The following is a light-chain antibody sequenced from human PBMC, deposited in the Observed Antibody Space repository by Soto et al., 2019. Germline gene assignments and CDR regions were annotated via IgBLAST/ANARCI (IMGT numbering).Light chain of an antibody. V-gene: IGLV1-40*01. J-gene: IGLJ1*01. CDR3: QSYDSGLSAFYV. CDR2: HNS. CDR1: SSNIGAGYD. Sequence: QSVLTQPPSVSWSPGQRVTISCTGSSSNIGAGYDVHWYQQLPGTAPKLLIYHNSDRPSGVPDRFSGSKSGTSASLAITGLQAEDEADYYCQSYDSGLSAFYVFGTGTKVNVL.